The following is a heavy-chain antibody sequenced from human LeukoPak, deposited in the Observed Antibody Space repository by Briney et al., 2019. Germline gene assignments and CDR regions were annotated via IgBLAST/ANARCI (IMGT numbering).Heavy chain of an antibody. D-gene: IGHD3-22*01. CDR3: VKDLYYDNSGYYSGAFDY. Sequence: GGSLRLSCSASGFTFKKYAMHWVRQAPGKGLEYVSAINSNGGRTYYADSMKGRFTISRDNSKNTLFLQMSSLRVEDTAVYYCVKDLYYDNSGYYSGAFDYWGQGTLVTVSS. V-gene: IGHV3-64D*06. J-gene: IGHJ4*02. CDR2: INSNGGRT. CDR1: GFTFKKYA.